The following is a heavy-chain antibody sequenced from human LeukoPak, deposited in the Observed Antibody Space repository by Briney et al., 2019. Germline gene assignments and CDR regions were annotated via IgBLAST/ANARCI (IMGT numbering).Heavy chain of an antibody. CDR1: GGTFSSYA. D-gene: IGHD3-22*01. Sequence: ASVKVSCKASGGTFSSYAISWVRQAPGQGLEWMGRIIPILGIANYAQKFQGRVTITADKSTSTAYRELSSLRSEDTAVYYCARAAPDSSGPWGQGTLVTVSS. CDR2: IIPILGIA. J-gene: IGHJ5*02. V-gene: IGHV1-69*04. CDR3: ARAAPDSSGP.